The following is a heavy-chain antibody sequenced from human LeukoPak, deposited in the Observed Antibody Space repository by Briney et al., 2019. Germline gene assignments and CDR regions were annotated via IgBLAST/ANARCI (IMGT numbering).Heavy chain of an antibody. V-gene: IGHV3-13*05. CDR3: ARGDYDILTGHGGFKYYGMDV. D-gene: IGHD3-9*01. CDR1: GFTFSSYD. Sequence: PGGSLRLSCAASGFTFSSYDMHWVRQATGKGLEWVSAIGTAGDPYYPGSVKGRFTISRENAKNSLYLQMNSLRAGDTVVYYCARGDYDILTGHGGFKYYGMDVWGKGTTVTVSS. J-gene: IGHJ6*04. CDR2: IGTAGDP.